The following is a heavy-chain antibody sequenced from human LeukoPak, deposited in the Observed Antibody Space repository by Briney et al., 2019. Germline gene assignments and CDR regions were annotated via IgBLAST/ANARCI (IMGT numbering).Heavy chain of an antibody. Sequence: KTSETLSLTCAVYGGSFSGYYWSWIRQPPGKGLEWIGEINHSGSTNYNPSLKCRVTISVDTSKNQFSLKLSSVTAADTAVYYCARGRNTNIVVVPAANPLYYFDYWGQGTLVTVSS. D-gene: IGHD2-2*01. CDR3: ARGRNTNIVVVPAANPLYYFDY. CDR1: GGSFSGYY. V-gene: IGHV4-34*01. J-gene: IGHJ4*02. CDR2: INHSGST.